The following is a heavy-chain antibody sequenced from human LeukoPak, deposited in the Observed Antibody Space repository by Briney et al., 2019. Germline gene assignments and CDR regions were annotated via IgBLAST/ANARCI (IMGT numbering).Heavy chain of an antibody. CDR3: AKASSSGREV. Sequence: PGGSLRLSCAASGFTFSSYSMNWVRQAPGKGLEWVSSISSSSSYIYYADSVKGRFTISRDNSKNTLYLQMNSLRAEDTAVYYCAKASSSGREVWGQGTLVTVSS. V-gene: IGHV3-21*04. J-gene: IGHJ4*02. CDR1: GFTFSSYS. D-gene: IGHD6-19*01. CDR2: ISSSSSYI.